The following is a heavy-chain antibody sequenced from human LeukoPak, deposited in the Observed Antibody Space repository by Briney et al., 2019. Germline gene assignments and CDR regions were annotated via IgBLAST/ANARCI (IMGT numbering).Heavy chain of an antibody. Sequence: SETLSLTCTVSGGSISSYYWSWIRQPPGKGLEWIGYIYYSGSTNYNPSLKSRVTISVDTSKNQFSRKLSSVTAADTAVYYCARAGGDQFDYWGQGTLVTVSS. V-gene: IGHV4-59*01. D-gene: IGHD2-21*01. J-gene: IGHJ4*02. CDR2: IYYSGST. CDR3: ARAGGDQFDY. CDR1: GGSISSYY.